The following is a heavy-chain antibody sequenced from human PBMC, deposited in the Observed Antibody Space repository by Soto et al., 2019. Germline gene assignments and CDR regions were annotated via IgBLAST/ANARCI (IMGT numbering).Heavy chain of an antibody. CDR3: ARKIAAAGTDY. Sequence: QVQLVESGGGVVQPGRSLRLSCAASGFTFSSYGMHWVRQAPGKGLEWVAVIWYDGSNKYYADSVKGRFTISRDNSKNTLYLQMNSLRADDTAVYYGARKIAAAGTDYWGQGTLVTVSS. D-gene: IGHD6-13*01. V-gene: IGHV3-33*01. CDR2: IWYDGSNK. J-gene: IGHJ4*02. CDR1: GFTFSSYG.